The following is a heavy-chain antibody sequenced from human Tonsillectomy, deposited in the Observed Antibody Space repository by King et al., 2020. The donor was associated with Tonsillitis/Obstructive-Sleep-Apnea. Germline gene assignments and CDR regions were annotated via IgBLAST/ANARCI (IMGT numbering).Heavy chain of an antibody. Sequence: VQLVESGGGLAQPGRSLRLSCAASGFIFDNYAMHWVRQIPGKGLEWVSGISWNSGHIGYADSVKGRFTISRDNAKNSLYLQMHSLRAEDTAFYYCAKDIGPSIVVTQPFDFWGQGTLVTVSS. J-gene: IGHJ4*02. D-gene: IGHD3-22*01. CDR3: AKDIGPSIVVTQPFDF. CDR1: GFIFDNYA. V-gene: IGHV3-9*01. CDR2: ISWNSGHI.